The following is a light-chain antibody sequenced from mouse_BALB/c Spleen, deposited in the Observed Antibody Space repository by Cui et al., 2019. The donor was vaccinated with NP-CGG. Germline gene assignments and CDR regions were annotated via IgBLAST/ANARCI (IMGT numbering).Light chain of an antibody. V-gene: IGLV1*01. J-gene: IGLJ1*01. CDR2: GTN. CDR3: ALWYSNHWV. CDR1: TGAVTTSNY. Sequence: QALVTQDSALTTSPGETVTFTCRSSTGAVTTSNYANWVQEKPDHLFTGLIGGTNNRAPGVPARFSGSLIGDKAALTITGAQTEDEAIYFCALWYSNHWVFGGGTKLTVL.